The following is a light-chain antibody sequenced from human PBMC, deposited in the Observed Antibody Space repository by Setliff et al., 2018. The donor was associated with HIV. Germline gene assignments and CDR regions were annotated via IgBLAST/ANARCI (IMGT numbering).Light chain of an antibody. CDR3: QSYDSSLSGFYV. CDR1: SSNIGAGYD. CDR2: GSF. J-gene: IGLJ1*01. V-gene: IGLV1-40*01. Sequence: QSVLTQPPSVSGAPGQRVTISCTGSSSNIGAGYDVHWYQQLPGTAPKVLIYGSFNRPSGVPDRFSGSKSGTSASLAITGLQAEDEADYYCQSYDSSLSGFYVFGTGTKVTVL.